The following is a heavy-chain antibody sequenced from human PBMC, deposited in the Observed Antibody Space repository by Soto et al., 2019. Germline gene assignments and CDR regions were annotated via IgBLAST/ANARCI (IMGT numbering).Heavy chain of an antibody. CDR3: VKQAHGLDGVAFDY. CDR1: GFIFSEST. V-gene: IGHV3-64D*06. D-gene: IGHD2-15*01. J-gene: IGHJ4*02. CDR2: VSTSGRST. Sequence: VSLRLSCSASGFIFSESTIYWVRQVPGKGLEAISAVSTSGRSTYYADSVKDRFTISRDNSKNTLFLQMGSLRPEDTAIYYCVKQAHGLDGVAFDYWGQGTQVTVSS.